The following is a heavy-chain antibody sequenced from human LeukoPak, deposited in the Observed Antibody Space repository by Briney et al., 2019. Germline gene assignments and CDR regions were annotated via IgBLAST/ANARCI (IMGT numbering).Heavy chain of an antibody. V-gene: IGHV1-2*02. Sequence: GASVKVSCKASGYTFTSYDINWVRQAPGQGLEWMGWINPNSGGTNYAQKFQGRVTMTRDTSISTAYMELSRLRSDDTAVYYCARGEAVATRYFDYWGQGTLVTVSS. CDR1: GYTFTSYD. CDR2: INPNSGGT. CDR3: ARGEAVATRYFDY. D-gene: IGHD6-19*01. J-gene: IGHJ4*02.